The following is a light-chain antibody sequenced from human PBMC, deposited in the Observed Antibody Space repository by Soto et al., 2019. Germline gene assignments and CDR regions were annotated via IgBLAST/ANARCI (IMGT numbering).Light chain of an antibody. CDR2: KAS. J-gene: IGKJ1*01. V-gene: IGKV1-5*03. CDR1: QTISSW. CDR3: QHYNSYSEA. Sequence: DIQMTQSPSTLSVSVGDRVTLTCRASQTISSWLAWYQQKPGKAPKLLIYKASTLKSGVPSRFSGSGSGTEFTLTISSLQPDDFATYYRQHYNSYSEAFGQGTKVDI.